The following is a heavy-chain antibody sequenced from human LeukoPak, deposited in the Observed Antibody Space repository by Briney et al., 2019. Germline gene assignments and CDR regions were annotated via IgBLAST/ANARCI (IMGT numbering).Heavy chain of an antibody. V-gene: IGHV3-23*01. CDR1: GFTFDDYG. CDR3: AKDHSDYYYYMDV. J-gene: IGHJ6*03. Sequence: PGGPLRLSCAASGFTFDDYGMSWVRQAPGKGLEWVSAISGSGGSTYYADSVKGRFTISRDNSKNTLYLQMNSLRAEDTAVYYCAKDHSDYYYYMDVWGKGTTVTVSS. CDR2: ISGSGGST. D-gene: IGHD2-21*01.